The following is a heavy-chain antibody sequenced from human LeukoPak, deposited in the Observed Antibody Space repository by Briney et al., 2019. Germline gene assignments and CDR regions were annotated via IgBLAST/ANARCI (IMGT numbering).Heavy chain of an antibody. J-gene: IGHJ4*02. D-gene: IGHD2-2*01. CDR1: GFTFSSHP. Sequence: PGGSLRLSCAASGFTFSSHPMHWVRQAPGKGLEWVAVISFDGSHKYYADSVTGRFTISRDNSKNTLYLQMDSLRAEDRAVYYCAKDSLRTVPKASFDSWGQGTLVTVSS. CDR3: AKDSLRTVPKASFDS. V-gene: IGHV3-30*04. CDR2: ISFDGSHK.